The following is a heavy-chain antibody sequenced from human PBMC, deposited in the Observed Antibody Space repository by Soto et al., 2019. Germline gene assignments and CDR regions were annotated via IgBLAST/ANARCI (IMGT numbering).Heavy chain of an antibody. V-gene: IGHV3-30-3*01. CDR2: ISYDGSNK. D-gene: IGHD2-15*01. J-gene: IGHJ4*02. Sequence: GGSLRLSCAASGFTFSSYAMHWVRQAPGKGLEWVAVISYDGSNKYYADSVKGRFTISRDNSKNTLYLQMNSLRAEDTDVYYCARDIGATADYWGQGTLVTVYS. CDR3: ARDIGATADY. CDR1: GFTFSSYA.